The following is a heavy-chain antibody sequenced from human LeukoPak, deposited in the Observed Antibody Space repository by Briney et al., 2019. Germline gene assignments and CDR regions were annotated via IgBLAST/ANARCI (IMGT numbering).Heavy chain of an antibody. D-gene: IGHD1-7*01. Sequence: SVKVSCKASGGTFSSYAISWVRQAPGQGLEWMGGIIPIFGTANYAQKFQGRVTITADESTSTAYMELSSLRSEDTAVYYCASPGPELGVSYFDYWGQGTLVTVSS. CDR3: ASPGPELGVSYFDY. J-gene: IGHJ4*02. CDR1: GGTFSSYA. V-gene: IGHV1-69*13. CDR2: IIPIFGTA.